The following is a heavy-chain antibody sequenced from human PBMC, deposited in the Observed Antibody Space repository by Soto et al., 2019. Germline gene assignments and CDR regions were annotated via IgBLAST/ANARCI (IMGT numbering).Heavy chain of an antibody. CDR3: ARLDPSYYFDY. CDR2: IYYSGST. CDR1: GGSISSSSYY. Sequence: LSLTCTVSGGSISSSSYYWGWIRQPPGKGLEWIGSIYYSGSTYYNPSLKSRVTISVDTSKNQFSLKLSSVTAADTAVYYCARLDPSYYFDYWGQGTLVTVSS. V-gene: IGHV4-39*01. J-gene: IGHJ4*02. D-gene: IGHD3-16*02.